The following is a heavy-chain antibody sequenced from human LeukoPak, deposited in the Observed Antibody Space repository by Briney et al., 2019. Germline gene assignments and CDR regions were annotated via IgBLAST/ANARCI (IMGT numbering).Heavy chain of an antibody. CDR2: INPNSGGA. D-gene: IGHD6-19*01. J-gene: IGHJ3*02. V-gene: IGHV1-2*06. Sequence: SVKVSCKASGGTFSNYAISWVRQAPGQGLEWMGRINPNSGGADYAQKFQGRVSMTRDPSISTAYMELSSLRSDDTAVYYCARGPRLDSSGWYYGAFDIWGQGTMVTVS. CDR1: GGTFSNYA. CDR3: ARGPRLDSSGWYYGAFDI.